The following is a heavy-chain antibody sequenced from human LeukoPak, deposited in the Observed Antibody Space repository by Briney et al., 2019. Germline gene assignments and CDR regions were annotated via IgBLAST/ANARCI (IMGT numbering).Heavy chain of an antibody. J-gene: IGHJ3*02. CDR1: GFNFSSYN. CDR2: IRSSSSYT. D-gene: IGHD2-8*01. V-gene: IGHV3-21*06. Sequence: GGSLRLSCAASGFNFSSYNMNWVRQAPGKGMEWVSSIRSSSSYTYYTDSVKGRFTISRDNAKNSLYLQMNSLRAEDTAVYYCASEKGEVWNGFDIWGQGTMVTVSS. CDR3: ASEKGEVWNGFDI.